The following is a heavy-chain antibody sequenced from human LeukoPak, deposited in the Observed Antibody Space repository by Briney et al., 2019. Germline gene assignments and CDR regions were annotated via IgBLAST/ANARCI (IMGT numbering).Heavy chain of an antibody. CDR3: ARDLGGSSSWDLHYYGMDV. J-gene: IGHJ6*02. CDR1: GFTFSSTA. CDR2: ISYDGSNK. V-gene: IGHV3-30-3*01. Sequence: GGSLRLSCAASGFTFSSTAMSWVRQTPGKGLEWVAVISYDGSNKYYADSVKGRFTISRDNSKNTLYLQMNSLRAEDTAVYYCARDLGGSSSWDLHYYGMDVWGQGTTVTVSS. D-gene: IGHD6-13*01.